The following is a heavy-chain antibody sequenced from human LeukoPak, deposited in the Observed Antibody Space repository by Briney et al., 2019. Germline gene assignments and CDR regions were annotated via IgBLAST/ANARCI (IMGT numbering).Heavy chain of an antibody. D-gene: IGHD1-26*01. CDR1: GGSISSYY. CDR3: ARIVGATLGDAFDI. V-gene: IGHV4-59*12. Sequence: SETLSLTCTVSGGSISSYYWSWIRQPPGKGLEWIGYIYYSGSTNYNPSLKSRVTMSVDTSKNQFSLKLSSVTAADTAVYYCARIVGATLGDAFDIWGQGTMVTVSS. CDR2: IYYSGST. J-gene: IGHJ3*02.